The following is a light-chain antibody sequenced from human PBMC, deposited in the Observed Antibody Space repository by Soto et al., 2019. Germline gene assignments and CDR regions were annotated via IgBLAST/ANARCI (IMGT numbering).Light chain of an antibody. V-gene: IGKV1-33*01. J-gene: IGKJ4*01. CDR1: QAIRNY. CDR2: GGS. CDR3: QQYDTLPPT. Sequence: DIQMTQSPSSLSVSVGDRVTITCQASQAIRNYLNWYQQRPGTAPKLLIYGGSTLETGVPSRFSGRGSAADFTLTISSLQPEDIATYYCQQYDTLPPTFGGGTKVEIK.